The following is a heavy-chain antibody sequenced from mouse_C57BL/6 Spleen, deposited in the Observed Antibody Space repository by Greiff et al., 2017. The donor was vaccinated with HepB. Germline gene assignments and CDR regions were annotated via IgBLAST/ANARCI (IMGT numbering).Heavy chain of an antibody. J-gene: IGHJ2*01. D-gene: IGHD1-1*01. CDR1: GYTFTSYW. CDR2: IDPSDSYT. CDR3: ARRDYYGSSEYFDY. V-gene: IGHV1-69*01. Sequence: VKLQQPGAELVMPGASVKLSCKASGYTFTSYWMHWVKQRPGQGLEWIGEIDPSDSYTNYNQKFKGKSTLTVDKSSSTAYMQLSSLTSEDSAVYYCARRDYYGSSEYFDYWGQGTTLTVSS.